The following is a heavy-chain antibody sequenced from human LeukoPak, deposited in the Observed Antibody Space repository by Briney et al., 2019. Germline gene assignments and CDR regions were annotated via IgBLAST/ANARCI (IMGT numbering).Heavy chain of an antibody. CDR1: GFSVDGNY. V-gene: IGHV3-66*01. J-gene: IGHJ4*02. Sequence: GGSLRLPCAASGFSVDGNYWHWVRQAPGKAPQWISIIYNDGKTRYAGSVRGRFTFSRDNSKNTLYLQMDSLRAEDTAVYYCAGGDYPLSYWGQGSLVTVSS. CDR3: AGGDYPLSY. D-gene: IGHD4-17*01. CDR2: IYNDGKT.